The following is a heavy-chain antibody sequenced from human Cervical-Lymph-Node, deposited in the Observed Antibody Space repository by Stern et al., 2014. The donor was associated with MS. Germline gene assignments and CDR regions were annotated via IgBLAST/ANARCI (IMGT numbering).Heavy chain of an antibody. CDR1: GYTFTSYA. CDR3: ATLGIAARHYYYYGMDV. CDR2: INTNTGNP. V-gene: IGHV7-4-1*02. J-gene: IGHJ6*02. Sequence: QVQLVQSGSELKKPGASVKVSCKASGYTFTSYAMNWVRQAPGQGLEWMGWINTNTGNPTYAQGFTGRFVFSWDTSVSTAYLQISSLKAEDTAVYYCATLGIAARHYYYYGMDVWGQGTTVTVSS. D-gene: IGHD6-6*01.